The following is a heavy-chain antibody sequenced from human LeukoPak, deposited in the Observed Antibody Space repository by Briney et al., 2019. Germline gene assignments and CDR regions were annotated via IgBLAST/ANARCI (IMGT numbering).Heavy chain of an antibody. D-gene: IGHD1-1*01. J-gene: IGHJ4*02. CDR2: INPNSGAT. Sequence: GASVTVSFTASGYTFTVYYMHWVRQAPGQGLEWMGWINPNSGATLYAQKFQGRVTMTRDTSINTAYMELSSLRSDDTAVYYCTRAKRVIFDYGGQGTLVTVS. CDR1: GYTFTVYY. CDR3: TRAKRVIFDY. V-gene: IGHV1-2*02.